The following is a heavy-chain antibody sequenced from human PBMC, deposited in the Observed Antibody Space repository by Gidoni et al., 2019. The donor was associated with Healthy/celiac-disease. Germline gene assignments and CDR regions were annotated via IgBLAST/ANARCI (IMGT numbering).Heavy chain of an antibody. CDR2: IYYSGST. CDR3: ARGGVNGTTGGDY. V-gene: IGHV4-59*01. Sequence: QVQLPASGPGLVTPSETLSLTCTVSGGSISSYYWSWIRQPPGKGLEWIGYIYYSGSTNYNPSLKSRVTISVETSKNQFSLKLSSVTAADTAVYYCARGGVNGTTGGDYWGQGTLVTVSS. CDR1: GGSISSYY. J-gene: IGHJ4*02. D-gene: IGHD1-20*01.